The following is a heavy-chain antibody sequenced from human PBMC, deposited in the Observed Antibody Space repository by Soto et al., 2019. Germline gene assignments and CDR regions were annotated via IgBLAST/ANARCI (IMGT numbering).Heavy chain of an antibody. J-gene: IGHJ4*02. CDR2: IYYSGST. V-gene: IGHV4-59*01. CDR1: GGSISSYY. D-gene: IGHD6-6*01. CDR3: ARSSSGLGY. Sequence: SETLSLTCTVSGGSISSYYWSWIRQPPGKGLEWIGYIYYSGSTNYNPSLKSRVTISVDTSKNQFSLKLSSVTAADTAVYYCARSSSGLGYWGQGTLVTVSS.